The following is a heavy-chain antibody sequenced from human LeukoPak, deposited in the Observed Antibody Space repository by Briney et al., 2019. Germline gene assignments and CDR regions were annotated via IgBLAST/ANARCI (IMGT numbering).Heavy chain of an antibody. CDR1: GYSFTSYW. CDR3: ARRKGYSSTWGFDY. D-gene: IGHD6-13*01. V-gene: IGHV5-51*01. CDR2: IYPGDSNT. Sequence: RLGESLKISCKGSGYSFTSYWIGWVRQMPGKGLEWMAIIYPGDSNTRYSPSFQGQVTVLVDKSISTAYLQWSSLEASDTAMYFCARRKGYSSTWGFDYWGQGTLVTVSS. J-gene: IGHJ4*02.